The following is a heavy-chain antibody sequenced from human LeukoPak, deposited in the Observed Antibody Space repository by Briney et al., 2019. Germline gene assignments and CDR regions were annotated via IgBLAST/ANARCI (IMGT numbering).Heavy chain of an antibody. V-gene: IGHV3-30-3*01. CDR1: GFTFSSYA. CDR2: ISYDGSNK. D-gene: IGHD3-10*01. J-gene: IGHJ6*02. Sequence: GRSLRLSCAASGFTFSSYAMHWVRQAPGKGLEGVAVISYDGSNKYYADSGKGRFTISRDNSKNTLYLQMNSLRAEDTAVYYCARDLITMVRGVMFYYYYGMDVWGQGTTVTVSS. CDR3: ARDLITMVRGVMFYYYYGMDV.